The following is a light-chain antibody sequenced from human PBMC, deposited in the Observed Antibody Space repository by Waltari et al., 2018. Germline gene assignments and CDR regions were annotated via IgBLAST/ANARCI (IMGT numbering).Light chain of an antibody. CDR1: QGVNKE. V-gene: IGKV1-27*01. CDR2: AAS. J-gene: IGKJ2*03. CDR3: HQDYSIPDS. Sequence: DIQLTQSPTSLSASVGDTVTVSCRASQGVNKELSWYQQKPGKAPTLLIYAASHLQTGVSSRFSGSGSGRDFTLTINSVKPEDVATYYCHQDYSIPDSFGQGTKVEIK.